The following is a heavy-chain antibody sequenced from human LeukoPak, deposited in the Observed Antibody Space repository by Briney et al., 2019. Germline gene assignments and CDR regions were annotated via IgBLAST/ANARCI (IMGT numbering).Heavy chain of an antibody. CDR2: IYYSGST. Sequence: SETLSLTCIVSGGSISSYCWSWIRQPPGKGLEWIGYIYYSGSTNYNPSLKSRVTISVDTSKNQFSLKLSSVTAADTAIYYCARRFDSTLSHYYYMDVWGKGTTVTVSS. V-gene: IGHV4-59*08. J-gene: IGHJ6*03. CDR1: GGSISSYC. CDR3: ARRFDSTLSHYYYMDV. D-gene: IGHD3-22*01.